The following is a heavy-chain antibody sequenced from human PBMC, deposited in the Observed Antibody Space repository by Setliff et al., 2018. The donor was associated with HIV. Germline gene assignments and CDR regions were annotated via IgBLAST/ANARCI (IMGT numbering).Heavy chain of an antibody. Sequence: SETLSLTCTVSGGSISSYYWSWIRQPPGKGLEWIGYIYYNGNTNYNPSLKSRVTISVDTSKNQLSLKLSSATAADTAVYYCARGRGSYWGQGTLVTVSS. V-gene: IGHV4-59*01. CDR1: GGSISSYY. J-gene: IGHJ4*02. CDR2: IYYNGNT. D-gene: IGHD1-26*01. CDR3: ARGRGSY.